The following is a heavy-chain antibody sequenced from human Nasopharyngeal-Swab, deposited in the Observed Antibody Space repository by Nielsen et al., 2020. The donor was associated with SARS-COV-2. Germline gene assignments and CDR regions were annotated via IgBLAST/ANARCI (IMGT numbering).Heavy chain of an antibody. D-gene: IGHD1-1*01. CDR2: MNPNSGNT. CDR1: GYTFTSYD. CDR3: ARGPIVQLERYYYMDV. V-gene: IGHV1-8*01. J-gene: IGHJ6*03. Sequence: ASVKVYCKASGYTFTSYDINWVRQATGQGLEWMGWMNPNSGNTGYAQKFQGRVTMTRNTSISTAYMELSSLRSEDTAVYYCARGPIVQLERYYYMDVWGKGTTVTVSS.